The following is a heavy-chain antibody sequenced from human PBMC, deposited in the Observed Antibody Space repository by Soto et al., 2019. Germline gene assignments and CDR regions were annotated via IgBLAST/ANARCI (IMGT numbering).Heavy chain of an antibody. V-gene: IGHV3-9*01. CDR1: GFTFDDYA. D-gene: IGHD2-2*01. Sequence: GGSLRLSCAASGFTFDDYAMHWVRQAPGKGLEWVSGISWNSDSIGYADSVKGRFTISRDNAKKSLYLQMNSLRAEDTAVYYCAGEDPPSLNWGQGTLVTVSS. CDR3: AGEDPPSLN. J-gene: IGHJ4*02. CDR2: ISWNSDSI.